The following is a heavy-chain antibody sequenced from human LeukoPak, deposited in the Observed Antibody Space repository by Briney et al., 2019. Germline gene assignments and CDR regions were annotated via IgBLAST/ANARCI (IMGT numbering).Heavy chain of an antibody. CDR2: IVVGSGNT. D-gene: IGHD6-19*01. CDR1: GFTFTTSA. CDR3: ARPRIAVAGSKVGAFDY. V-gene: IGHV1-58*02. J-gene: IGHJ4*02. Sequence: ASVKVSCKASGFTFTTSAMRWVRQARGQRLEWIGWIVVGSGNTNYAQKFQERVTITRDMSTSTAYMELNSLRAEDTAVYYCARPRIAVAGSKVGAFDYWGQGTLVTVSS.